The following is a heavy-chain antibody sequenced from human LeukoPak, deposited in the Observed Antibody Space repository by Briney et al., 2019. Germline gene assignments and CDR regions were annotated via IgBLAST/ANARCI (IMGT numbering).Heavy chain of an antibody. CDR3: ASRSSWYGGAWFDY. Sequence: SGTLSLTCTVSGGSISSSSYYWGWIRQPPGKGLEWIGSIYYSGSTYYNPSLKSRVTISVDTSKNQFSLKLSSVTAADTAVYYCASRSSWYGGAWFDYWGQGTLVTVSS. J-gene: IGHJ4*02. V-gene: IGHV4-39*01. CDR1: GGSISSSSYY. D-gene: IGHD6-13*01. CDR2: IYYSGST.